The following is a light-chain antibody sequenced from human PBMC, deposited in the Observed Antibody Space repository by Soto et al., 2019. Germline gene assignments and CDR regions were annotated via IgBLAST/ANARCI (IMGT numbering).Light chain of an antibody. CDR3: NSYTRYHTLPV. CDR1: SADFTDYHY. J-gene: IGLJ1*01. CDR2: GVT. Sequence: QSVLTQPASVSGSPGQSITISCTGTSADFTDYHYVSWYQQHPGKAPQLLIYGVTNRPSGVSNRFSGSKSGDTASLTISGLQADDEADYYCNSYTRYHTLPVFGTGTRSPS. V-gene: IGLV2-14*01.